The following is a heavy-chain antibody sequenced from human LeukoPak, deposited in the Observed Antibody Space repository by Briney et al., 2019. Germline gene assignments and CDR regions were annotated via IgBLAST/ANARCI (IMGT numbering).Heavy chain of an antibody. CDR1: GFTFSSYS. V-gene: IGHV3-21*01. Sequence: GGSLRLSCAASGFTFSSYSMNWVRQAPGKGLECVSSISSSSSYIYYADSVKGRFAISRDNAKNSLYLQMNSLRAEDTAVYYCARDESIAAAGTFDYWGQGTLVTVSS. CDR3: ARDESIAAAGTFDY. D-gene: IGHD6-13*01. CDR2: ISSSSSYI. J-gene: IGHJ4*02.